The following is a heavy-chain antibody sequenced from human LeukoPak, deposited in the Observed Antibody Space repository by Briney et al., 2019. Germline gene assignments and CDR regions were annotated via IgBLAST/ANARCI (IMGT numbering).Heavy chain of an antibody. CDR2: ISGSGGST. CDR3: ASGYSYGYLSYYFDY. CDR1: GFTFSSYA. J-gene: IGHJ4*02. Sequence: GGSLRLSCAASGFTFSSYAMSWVRQAPGKGLEWVAAISGSGGSTYYADSVKGRFTISRDNSKNTLYLQMNSLRAEDTAVYYCASGYSYGYLSYYFDYWGQGTLVTVSS. D-gene: IGHD5-18*01. V-gene: IGHV3-23*01.